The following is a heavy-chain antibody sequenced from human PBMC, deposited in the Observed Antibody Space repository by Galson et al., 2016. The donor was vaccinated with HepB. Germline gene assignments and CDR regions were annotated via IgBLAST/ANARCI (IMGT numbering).Heavy chain of an antibody. J-gene: IGHJ4*02. CDR1: GFKSDDYG. Sequence: SLRLSCAASGFKSDDYGMSWVRQAPGKGLEWGSGINWNGGSTGSVDSVKGRFTISRDNAKNSLYLQLNSLRAEDTALYYCARATPYYDILTGYYNYYFDYWGQGTLVTVSS. V-gene: IGHV3-20*04. D-gene: IGHD3-9*01. CDR2: INWNGGST. CDR3: ARATPYYDILTGYYNYYFDY.